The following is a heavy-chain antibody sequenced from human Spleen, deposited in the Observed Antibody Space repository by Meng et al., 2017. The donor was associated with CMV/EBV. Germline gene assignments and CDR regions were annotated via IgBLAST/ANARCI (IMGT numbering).Heavy chain of an antibody. V-gene: IGHV1-69*02. CDR3: ARPTVAGTEDAFDI. J-gene: IGHJ3*02. D-gene: IGHD6-19*01. CDR2: IIPIPGIT. CDR1: GGTFSSYT. Sequence: SVKVSCKASGGTFSSYTINWVRQAPGQGPEWMGRIIPIPGITNYAQKFQGRVTITADKSTSTAYMELSSLRFEDTAVYYCARPTVAGTEDAFDIWGQGTMVTVSS.